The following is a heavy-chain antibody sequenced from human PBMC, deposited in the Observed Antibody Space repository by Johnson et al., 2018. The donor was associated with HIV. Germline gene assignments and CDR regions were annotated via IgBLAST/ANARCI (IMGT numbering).Heavy chain of an antibody. D-gene: IGHD1-14*01. CDR3: AREGPEPWAFDI. Sequence: MLLVESGGGLVQPGWSLRLSCAASGFTFSSYAMHWVRQAPGKGPEYVSAISSNGGSTYYANSVKGRFTISRDNSKNTLYLQMGSLRAEDMAVYYCAREGPEPWAFDIWGQGTMVTVSS. V-gene: IGHV3-64*01. J-gene: IGHJ3*02. CDR2: ISSNGGST. CDR1: GFTFSSYA.